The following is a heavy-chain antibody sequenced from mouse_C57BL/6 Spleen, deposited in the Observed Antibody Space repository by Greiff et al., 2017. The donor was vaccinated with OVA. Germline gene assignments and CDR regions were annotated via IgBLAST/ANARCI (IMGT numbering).Heavy chain of an antibody. Sequence: QVQLQQPGAELVRPGTSVKLSCKASGYNFTSYWMHWVKQRPGQGLEWIGVIDTSDSYTNYNQKFKGKATLTVDTSSSTAYMQLSSLTSEDSAVDYGARHYRNYGYAMAYWGQGTSVTVSS. D-gene: IGHD2-5*01. V-gene: IGHV1-59*01. CDR2: IDTSDSYT. CDR3: ARHYRNYGYAMAY. J-gene: IGHJ4*01. CDR1: GYNFTSYW.